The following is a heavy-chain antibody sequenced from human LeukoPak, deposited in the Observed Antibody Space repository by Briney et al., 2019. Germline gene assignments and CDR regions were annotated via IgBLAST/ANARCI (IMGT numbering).Heavy chain of an antibody. CDR2: IYTSGST. CDR3: ARPVPNSGNYPGAFDI. J-gene: IGHJ3*02. D-gene: IGHD1-26*01. CDR1: GGSISSYY. V-gene: IGHV4-4*07. Sequence: SETLSLTCTVSGGSISSYYWSWIRQPAGKGLEWIGRIYTSGSTNYNPSLKSRVTMSVDTSKNQFSLKLSSVTAADTAVYYCARPVPNSGNYPGAFDIWGQGTMVNVSS.